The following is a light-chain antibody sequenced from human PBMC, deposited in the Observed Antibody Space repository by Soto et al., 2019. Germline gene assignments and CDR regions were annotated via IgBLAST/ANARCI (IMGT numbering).Light chain of an antibody. CDR1: SSNIGSNT. CDR2: SSN. J-gene: IGLJ1*01. V-gene: IGLV1-44*01. CDR3: AAWDDSLNGYV. Sequence: QSVLTQPPSASGTPGQRVTISCSGSSSNIGSNTVSWYQQLPGTAPKLLIYSSNQRPSGVPDLFSGSKSGTSASLAISGLQSEDEADYYCAAWDDSLNGYVFGTGTKLTVL.